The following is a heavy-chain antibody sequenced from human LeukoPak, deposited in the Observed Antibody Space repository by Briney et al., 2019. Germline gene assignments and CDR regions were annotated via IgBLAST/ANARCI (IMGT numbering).Heavy chain of an antibody. D-gene: IGHD2-2*01. CDR1: VGSISSGDYY. Sequence: SETLSLTCTVSVGSISSGDYYWSWIRQPPGKGLEWIGYIYYSGSTYYNPSLKSRVTISVDTSKNQFSLKLSSVTAADTAVYYCARDVLRYCSSTSCYHYYYYYGMDVWGKGTTVTVSS. CDR2: IYYSGST. V-gene: IGHV4-30-4*01. J-gene: IGHJ6*04. CDR3: ARDVLRYCSSTSCYHYYYYYGMDV.